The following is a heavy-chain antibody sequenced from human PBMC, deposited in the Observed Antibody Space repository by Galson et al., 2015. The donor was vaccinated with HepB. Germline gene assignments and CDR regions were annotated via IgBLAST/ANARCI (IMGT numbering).Heavy chain of an antibody. CDR1: GFTFSSYS. V-gene: IGHV3-48*02. D-gene: IGHD3-3*01. CDR3: ARGGRFLEWLSRFDY. J-gene: IGHJ4*02. Sequence: SLRLSCAASGFTFSSYSMNWVRQAPGKGLEWVSYISSSSSTIYYADSVKGRFTISRDNAKNSLYLQMNSLRDEDTAVYYCARGGRFLEWLSRFDYWGQGTLVTVSS. CDR2: ISSSSSTI.